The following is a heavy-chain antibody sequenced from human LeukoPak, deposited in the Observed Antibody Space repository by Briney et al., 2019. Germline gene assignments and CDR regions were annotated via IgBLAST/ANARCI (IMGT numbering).Heavy chain of an antibody. CDR2: ISNNGGRT. V-gene: IGHV3-23*01. CDR3: ARDEDTSALSEY. J-gene: IGHJ4*02. CDR1: GFTFSSYS. D-gene: IGHD2/OR15-2a*01. Sequence: PGGSLRLSCAASGFTFSSYSMNWVRQAPGRGLEWVSAISNNGGRTDYADSVKGRLTISRDNSKSTLYLHMDSLRAEDTAVYYCARDEDTSALSEYWGQGTLVTVSS.